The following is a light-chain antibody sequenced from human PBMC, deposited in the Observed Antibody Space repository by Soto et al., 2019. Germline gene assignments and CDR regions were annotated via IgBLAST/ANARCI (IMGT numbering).Light chain of an antibody. Sequence: QSALTQPRSVPGSPGQSVTISCTGTSSDVGGYNYVSWYQQHPGKAPKLMIYDVSKRPSGVPDRFSGSKSGNTASLTISGLQAEDEADYYCCSYAGSYCYVFGTGTKVTVL. V-gene: IGLV2-11*01. J-gene: IGLJ1*01. CDR2: DVS. CDR3: CSYAGSYCYV. CDR1: SSDVGGYNY.